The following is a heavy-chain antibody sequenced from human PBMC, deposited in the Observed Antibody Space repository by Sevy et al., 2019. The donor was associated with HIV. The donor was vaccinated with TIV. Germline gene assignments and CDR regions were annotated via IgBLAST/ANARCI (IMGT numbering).Heavy chain of an antibody. Sequence: SETLSLTCTVSGGSISSSSYYWGWIRQPPGKGLEWIGSIYYSGSTYYNPSLKSRVTISVDTSKNQFSLKLGSVTAADTAVYYCATHPTDCTGGVCYCFEYWGQGTLVTISS. CDR3: ATHPTDCTGGVCYCFEY. CDR2: IYYSGST. D-gene: IGHD2-8*02. J-gene: IGHJ4*02. CDR1: GGSISSSSYY. V-gene: IGHV4-39*01.